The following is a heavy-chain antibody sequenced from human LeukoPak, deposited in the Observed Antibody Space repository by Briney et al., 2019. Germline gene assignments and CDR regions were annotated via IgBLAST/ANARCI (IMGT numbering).Heavy chain of an antibody. D-gene: IGHD2-15*01. CDR3: ARGESCGGGSCSRVFNY. V-gene: IGHV5-51*01. Sequence: GASLKISCKASGSSFNSHWIGWVRQLPGRGLEWMGVFYPGDSDTRYSPSFQGQVTISVDKSITTAYLQWSSLKASDTAMYYCARGESCGGGSCSRVFNYWGQGTLVTVSS. CDR1: GSSFNSHW. J-gene: IGHJ4*02. CDR2: FYPGDSDT.